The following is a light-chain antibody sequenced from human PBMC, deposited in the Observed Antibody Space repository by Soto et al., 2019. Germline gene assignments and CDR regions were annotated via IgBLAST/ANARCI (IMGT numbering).Light chain of an antibody. J-gene: IGLJ1*01. V-gene: IGLV2-23*01. Sequence: QSVLTQPASVSGSPGQSITISCTGTSSDVGSYNLVSWYQQHPGKAPKLMIYEGSKRPSGVSNRFSGSKSGNTASLTVSGIKYDDEVDYYSTSYAGSSVSVFG. CDR3: TSYAGSSVSV. CDR1: SSDVGSYNL. CDR2: EGS.